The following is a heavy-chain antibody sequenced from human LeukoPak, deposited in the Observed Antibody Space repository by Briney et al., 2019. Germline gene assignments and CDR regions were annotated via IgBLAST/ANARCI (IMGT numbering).Heavy chain of an antibody. CDR3: ARARAYIGYNDAFDI. D-gene: IGHD5-12*01. CDR1: GFTVSSNY. J-gene: IGHJ3*02. Sequence: PGGSLRLSCAASGFTVSSNYMSWVRQAPGKGLEWVSVIYSGGSTYYADSVKGRFTISRDNSKNTLYIQMNNLRAEDTAVYYCARARAYIGYNDAFDIWGQGTMVTVSS. V-gene: IGHV3-66*01. CDR2: IYSGGST.